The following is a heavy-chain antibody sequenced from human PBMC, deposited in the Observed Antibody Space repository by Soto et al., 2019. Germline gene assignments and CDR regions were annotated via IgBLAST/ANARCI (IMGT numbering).Heavy chain of an antibody. CDR1: GGTFSSYT. CDR3: ARVPATASNYFDY. CDR2: IIPILGIA. V-gene: IGHV1-69*02. D-gene: IGHD6-25*01. J-gene: IGHJ4*02. Sequence: VKVSCKASGGTFSSYTISWVRQAPGQGLEWMGRIIPILGIANYAQKFQGRVTITADKSTSTAYMELSSLRSEDTAVYYCARVPATASNYFDYWGQGTLVTVSS.